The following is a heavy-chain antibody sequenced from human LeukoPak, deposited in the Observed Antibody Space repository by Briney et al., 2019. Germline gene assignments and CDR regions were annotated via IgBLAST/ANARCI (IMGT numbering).Heavy chain of an antibody. CDR2: IIPIFGTA. J-gene: IGHJ5*02. V-gene: IGHV1-69*06. D-gene: IGHD6-13*01. CDR1: GGTFSSYA. CDR3: ATVTAAGPP. Sequence: SVKVSCKASGGTFSSYAISWVRQAPGQGLEWMGGIIPIFGTAIYAQKFQGRVTMTEDTSTDTAYMELSSLRSEDTAVYYCATVTAAGPPWGQGTLVTVSS.